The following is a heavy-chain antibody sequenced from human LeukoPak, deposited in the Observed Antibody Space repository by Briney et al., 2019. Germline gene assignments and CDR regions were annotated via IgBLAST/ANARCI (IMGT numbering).Heavy chain of an antibody. Sequence: PSETLSLTCTVSGGSISSGSYSWSWIRQPPGKGLEWIGYIYPRGSTYYNPSLKSRVILSLDKSANQFSLNLSSVTAADTAVYYCARFSPRAMGNYLDFWGQGTLVTVSS. J-gene: IGHJ4*02. D-gene: IGHD7-27*01. CDR2: IYPRGST. CDR3: ARFSPRAMGNYLDF. CDR1: GGSISSGSYS. V-gene: IGHV4-30-2*01.